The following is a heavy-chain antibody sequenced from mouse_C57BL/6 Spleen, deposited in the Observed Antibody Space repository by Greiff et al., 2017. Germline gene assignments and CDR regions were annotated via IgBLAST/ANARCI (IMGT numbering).Heavy chain of an antibody. CDR2: IYPGDGDT. Sequence: QVQLKQSGAELVKPGASVKISCKASGYAFSSYWMNWVKQRPGKGLEWIGHIYPGDGDTNYNGKFKGKATLTADKSSSTAYMQLSSLTSEGSAFEFCARNSGGYDGAWFAYWGQGTLVTVSA. CDR3: ARNSGGYDGAWFAY. CDR1: GYAFSSYW. V-gene: IGHV1-80*01. D-gene: IGHD2-2*01. J-gene: IGHJ3*01.